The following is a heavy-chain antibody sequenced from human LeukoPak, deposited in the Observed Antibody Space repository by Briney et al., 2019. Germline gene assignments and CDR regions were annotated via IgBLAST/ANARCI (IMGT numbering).Heavy chain of an antibody. D-gene: IGHD6-25*01. Sequence: GGSLRLSCAASGFTFSSYAMSWVRQAPGKGLEWVSAITGRGASTYYADSVKGRFTISRDNSKNTLYLQMNSLRAEDTAVYYCAKVPPSPAWWYFDLRGRGTLVTVSS. CDR1: GFTFSSYA. CDR3: AKVPPSPAWWYFDL. CDR2: ITGRGAST. V-gene: IGHV3-23*01. J-gene: IGHJ2*01.